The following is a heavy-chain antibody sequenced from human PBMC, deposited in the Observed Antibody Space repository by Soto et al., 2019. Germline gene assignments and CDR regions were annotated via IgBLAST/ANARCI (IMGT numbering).Heavy chain of an antibody. Sequence: ASVKVSCKASGYTFTSYGISWVRQAPGQGLEWMGWISAYNGNTNCAQKLQGRVTMTTDTSTSTAYMELRSLRSDDTAVYYCARIRDIVVVPAASQGWFDPWGQGTLVTVSS. D-gene: IGHD2-2*01. J-gene: IGHJ5*02. V-gene: IGHV1-18*01. CDR1: GYTFTSYG. CDR2: ISAYNGNT. CDR3: ARIRDIVVVPAASQGWFDP.